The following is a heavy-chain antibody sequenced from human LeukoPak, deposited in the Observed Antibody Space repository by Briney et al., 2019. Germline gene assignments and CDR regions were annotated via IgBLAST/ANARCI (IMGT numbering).Heavy chain of an antibody. D-gene: IGHD3-10*01. Sequence: SETLSLTCTVSGGSISSYYWSWIRQPPGKGLEWIGYIYYSGSTNYNPSLKSRVTISVDTSKNQFSLKLSSVTAADTAVYYCASLHYYGSGSRFYADYWGQGTLVTVSS. J-gene: IGHJ4*02. V-gene: IGHV4-59*08. CDR2: IYYSGST. CDR3: ASLHYYGSGSRFYADY. CDR1: GGSISSYY.